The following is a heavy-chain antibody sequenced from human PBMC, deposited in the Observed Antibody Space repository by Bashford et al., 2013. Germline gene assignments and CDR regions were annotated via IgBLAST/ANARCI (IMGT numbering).Heavy chain of an antibody. J-gene: IGHJ3*02. Sequence: VRQAPGKGLEWVSAISARSGSTYYADSVKGRFTISRDNSKNMVYLQMNSLRGGDTAKYFCAKDRDDYGDPDAFXIWGQGTMVTVSS. V-gene: IGHV3-23*01. CDR3: AKDRDDYGDPDAFXI. CDR2: ISARSGST. D-gene: IGHD4-17*01.